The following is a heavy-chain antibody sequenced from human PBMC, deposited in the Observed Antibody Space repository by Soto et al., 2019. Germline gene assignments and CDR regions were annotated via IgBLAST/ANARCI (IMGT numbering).Heavy chain of an antibody. Sequence: QVQLVESGGGVVQPGRSLRLSCVDSGFTFSSYGMHWVRQAPGKGLEWVAIISYDGSNTYYADSVEGRFTISRDNSKNTLYLQMNSLRAEDTSVYYCAKEGGLSGSYYISSSYYFDYWGQGTLVTVSA. CDR2: ISYDGSNT. J-gene: IGHJ4*02. D-gene: IGHD1-26*01. V-gene: IGHV3-30*18. CDR3: AKEGGLSGSYYISSSYYFDY. CDR1: GFTFSSYG.